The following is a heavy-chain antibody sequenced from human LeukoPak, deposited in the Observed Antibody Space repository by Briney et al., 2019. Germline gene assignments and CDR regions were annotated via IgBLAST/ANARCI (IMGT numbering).Heavy chain of an antibody. CDR1: GFTFRTYA. V-gene: IGHV3-23*01. CDR3: AKVPPYSSPYNWFDP. CDR2: ISGSGNGT. D-gene: IGHD6-13*01. Sequence: GGSLRLSCTASGFTFRTYAMNWVRQAPGKGLEWLSGISGSGNGTYYADSVKGRFIISRDNSKNMVYLQMNSLTVEDTATYYCAKVPPYSSPYNWFDPWGQGTLVTVSS. J-gene: IGHJ5*02.